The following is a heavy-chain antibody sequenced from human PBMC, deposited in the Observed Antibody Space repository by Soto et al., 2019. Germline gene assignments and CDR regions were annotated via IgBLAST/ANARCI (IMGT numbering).Heavy chain of an antibody. V-gene: IGHV3-53*01. J-gene: IGHJ6*02. Sequence: EVQLVESGGGLIQPGGSLRLSCAASGFTVSSNYMSWVRQAPGKGLEWVSVIYSGGSTYYADSVKGRFTISRDNSKNTLYLQMNSMRAEDTAVYYCERGEYYYYYGMDVWGQGTTVNVSS. CDR2: IYSGGST. CDR1: GFTVSSNY. CDR3: ERGEYYYYYGMDV.